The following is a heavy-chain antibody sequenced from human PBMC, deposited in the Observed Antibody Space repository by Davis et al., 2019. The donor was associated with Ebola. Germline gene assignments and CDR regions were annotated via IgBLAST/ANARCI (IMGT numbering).Heavy chain of an antibody. Sequence: SETLSLTCTVSGGSISTHYWSWIRQPPGKGLEWIGYIYYSGSTTYNPSLKSRVTISVDTSKNQFSLKLSSVTAADTAVYYCARDVGRAGWFDPWGQGTLVTVSS. J-gene: IGHJ5*02. CDR1: GGSISTHY. V-gene: IGHV4-59*11. D-gene: IGHD1-26*01. CDR2: IYYSGST. CDR3: ARDVGRAGWFDP.